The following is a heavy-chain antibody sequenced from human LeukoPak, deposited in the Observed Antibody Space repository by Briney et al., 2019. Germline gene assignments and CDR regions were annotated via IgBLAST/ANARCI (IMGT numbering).Heavy chain of an antibody. CDR1: GYSFSTYW. CDR3: ARAGYTDGWYTNKGNWFDP. Sequence: GESLKISCKGSGYSFSTYWIGWGRQMPGKGLGLVGIIYSDDSDTKYSPSFQGQVTISADRSINTAYLQWSSLKASDTAIYYCARAGYTDGWYTNKGNWFDPWGQGTLVTVSS. CDR2: IYSDDSDT. V-gene: IGHV5-51*01. J-gene: IGHJ5*02. D-gene: IGHD6-19*01.